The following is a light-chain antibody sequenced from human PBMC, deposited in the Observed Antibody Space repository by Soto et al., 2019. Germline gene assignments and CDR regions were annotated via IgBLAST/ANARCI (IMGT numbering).Light chain of an antibody. Sequence: DIMMTQSPDSLAVSLGERATIKCRSSQTIFYRSNRKDYLAWYQQKPGQPPRVLIYWASTRESGVPDRFTGSGSGSDFTLTISNLQAEDVAVYYCQQYSTSPWTFGQGTKVEIK. V-gene: IGKV4-1*01. CDR1: QTIFYRSNRKDY. CDR3: QQYSTSPWT. J-gene: IGKJ1*01. CDR2: WAS.